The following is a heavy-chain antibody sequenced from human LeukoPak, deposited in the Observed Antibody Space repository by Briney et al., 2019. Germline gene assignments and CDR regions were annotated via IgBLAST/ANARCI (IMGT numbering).Heavy chain of an antibody. CDR1: GYTFTNYG. CDR2: INTNTGNP. Sequence: ASVKVSCKTSGYTFTNYGINWVRQAPGQGLEWMGWINTNTGNPTYAQDYTGRFVFSLDTSVSTTYLQISRLKAEDTAVYYCASGPSYSGSNEYFDSWGQGTLVTVSS. D-gene: IGHD1-26*01. J-gene: IGHJ4*01. CDR3: ASGPSYSGSNEYFDS. V-gene: IGHV7-4-1*02.